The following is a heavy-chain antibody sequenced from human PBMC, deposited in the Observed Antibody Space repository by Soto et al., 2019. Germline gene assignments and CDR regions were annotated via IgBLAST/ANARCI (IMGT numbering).Heavy chain of an antibody. V-gene: IGHV3-23*01. CDR3: AKVDDDILWRRIGSSVGMDV. CDR2: ISGSGGST. Sequence: EVQLLESGGGLVQPGGSLRLSCAASGFTFSSYAMSWVRQAPGKGLEWVSAISGSGGSTYYADSVKGRFTISRDNSKNTLDLQMNSLRAEDTAVYYCAKVDDDILWRRIGSSVGMDVWGQGTTVTVSS. D-gene: IGHD3-9*01. CDR1: GFTFSSYA. J-gene: IGHJ6*02.